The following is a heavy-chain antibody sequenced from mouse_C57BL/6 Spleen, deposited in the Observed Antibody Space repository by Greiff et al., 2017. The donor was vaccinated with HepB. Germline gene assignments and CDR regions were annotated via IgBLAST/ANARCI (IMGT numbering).Heavy chain of an antibody. CDR2: HYWDDDK. D-gene: IGHD1-1*01. CDR1: GFSLSTSGMG. J-gene: IGHJ2*01. CDR3: SRAYDYGSSPYYFDY. Sequence: QVTLKVSGPGLLQSSPTLSLTCSFSGFSLSTSGMGLGWIRQPTGKGLEWLAHHYWDDDKPYNPSLKSRHTTSKDTSSTQIFLKITSVDTADTATCYYSRAYDYGSSPYYFDYWGQGTTLTVSS. V-gene: IGHV8-12*01.